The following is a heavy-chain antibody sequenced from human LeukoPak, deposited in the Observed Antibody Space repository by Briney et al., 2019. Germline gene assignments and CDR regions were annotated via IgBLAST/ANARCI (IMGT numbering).Heavy chain of an antibody. J-gene: IGHJ5*02. CDR2: IYHSGST. Sequence: MTSETLSLTCTVSGYSISSGYYWGWIRQPPGKGLEWIGSIYHSGSTYYNPSLKSRVTISVDTSKNQFSLKLSSVTAADTAVYYCARDLSSSWYNWFDPWGQGTLVTVSS. CDR1: GYSISSGYY. V-gene: IGHV4-38-2*02. CDR3: ARDLSSSWYNWFDP. D-gene: IGHD6-13*01.